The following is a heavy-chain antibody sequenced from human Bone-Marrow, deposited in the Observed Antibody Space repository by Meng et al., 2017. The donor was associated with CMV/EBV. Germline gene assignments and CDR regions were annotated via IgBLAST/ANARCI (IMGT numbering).Heavy chain of an antibody. Sequence: GGSLRLSCAASGFTFSSYEMNWVRQAPGKGLEWVSYISSSGSTIYYADSVKGRFTISRDNAKNSLYLQMNSLRAEDTAVYYCARDVFGDGYLDYWGQGTPVTVSS. D-gene: IGHD3-10*02. CDR3: ARDVFGDGYLDY. CDR1: GFTFSSYE. CDR2: ISSSGSTI. J-gene: IGHJ4*02. V-gene: IGHV3-48*03.